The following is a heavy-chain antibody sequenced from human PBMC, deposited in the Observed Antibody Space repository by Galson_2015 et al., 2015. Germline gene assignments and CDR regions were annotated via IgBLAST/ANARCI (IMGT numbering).Heavy chain of an antibody. CDR1: GYTFTSYD. J-gene: IGHJ3*02. CDR2: MNPNSGNT. D-gene: IGHD6-13*01. CDR3: GGRLNSSSWDGFAFEI. V-gene: IGHV1-8*01. Sequence: SVKVSCKASGYTFTSYDINWVRQAPGQGLEWMGWMNPNSGNTGYAQKFQGRVTMTRNTSISTAYMELSSLKASDTAMYYCGGRLNSSSWDGFAFEIWDQGTMVTVSS.